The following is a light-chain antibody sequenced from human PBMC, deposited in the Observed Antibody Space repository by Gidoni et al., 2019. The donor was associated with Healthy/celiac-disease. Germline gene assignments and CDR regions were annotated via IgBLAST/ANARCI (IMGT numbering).Light chain of an antibody. CDR2: DAS. Sequence: IVFTQSPATLSLSPGERATLSCRASQSVSSYLAWYQQKPDQAPRLLIYDASNRATCITARFSGSGSGTDFTLTISSLEPEDFEVYYCQQRSNWLTFGGGTKVEIK. V-gene: IGKV3-11*01. CDR3: QQRSNWLT. J-gene: IGKJ4*01. CDR1: QSVSSY.